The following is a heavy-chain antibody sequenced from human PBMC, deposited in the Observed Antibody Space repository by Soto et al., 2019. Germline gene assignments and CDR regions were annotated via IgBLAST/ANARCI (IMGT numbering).Heavy chain of an antibody. J-gene: IGHJ4*02. D-gene: IGHD3-3*01. Sequence: ASVKVSCKASGYTFTSYGISWVRQAPGQGLEWMGWISAYNGNTNYAQKLQGRVTMTTDTSTSTAYMELRSLRSDDTAVYYCARPIYPVRLEWLEDRYYFDYWGQGTLVTVSS. CDR2: ISAYNGNT. CDR3: ARPIYPVRLEWLEDRYYFDY. V-gene: IGHV1-18*01. CDR1: GYTFTSYG.